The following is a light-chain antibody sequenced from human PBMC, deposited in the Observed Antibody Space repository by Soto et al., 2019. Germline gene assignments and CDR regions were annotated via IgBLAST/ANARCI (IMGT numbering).Light chain of an antibody. V-gene: IGKV1-5*03. CDR1: QSISSW. CDR3: QQYNSFPT. Sequence: DIEMTQSPSTLSVSVGDRVTITCRASQSISSWLAWYQQKPGKAPKLLIYKASSLESGLPSRFSGSGSGTEFTLTISSLQADDFATYYCQQYNSFPTFGQGTKVEIK. J-gene: IGKJ1*01. CDR2: KAS.